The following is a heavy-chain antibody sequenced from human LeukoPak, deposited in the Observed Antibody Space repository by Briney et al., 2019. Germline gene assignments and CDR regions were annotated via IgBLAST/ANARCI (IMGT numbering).Heavy chain of an antibody. J-gene: IGHJ3*02. CDR1: GGSISSSSYY. Sequence: SETLSLTCTVSGGSISSSSYYWGWIRQPPGKGLEWIGSIYYSGSPYYNPSLKSRVTISVDTFKNQFSLKLSSVTAADTAVYYCARVSSGYDAFDIWGQGTMVTVSS. CDR3: ARVSSGYDAFDI. V-gene: IGHV4-39*01. D-gene: IGHD3-22*01. CDR2: IYYSGSP.